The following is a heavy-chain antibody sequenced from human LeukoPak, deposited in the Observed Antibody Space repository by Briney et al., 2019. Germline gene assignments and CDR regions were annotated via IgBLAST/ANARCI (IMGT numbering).Heavy chain of an antibody. Sequence: SETLSLTCTVYGDSISDNYWSWIRQPAGKGLEWIGRIYTSGSTNYNPSLKSRVTISVDTSKNQFSLKLSSVTAADTAVYYCARVGHSGSYYDAFDIWGQGTMVTVST. CDR3: ARVGHSGSYYDAFDI. CDR1: GDSISDNY. J-gene: IGHJ3*02. V-gene: IGHV4-4*07. D-gene: IGHD1-26*01. CDR2: IYTSGST.